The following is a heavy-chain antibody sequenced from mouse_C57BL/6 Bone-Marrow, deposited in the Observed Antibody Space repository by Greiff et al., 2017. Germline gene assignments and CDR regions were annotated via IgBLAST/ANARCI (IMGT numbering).Heavy chain of an antibody. V-gene: IGHV1-42*01. CDR2: INPSTGGT. CDR1: GYSFTGYY. CDR3: ARPPMDY. J-gene: IGHJ4*01. Sequence: VQLKQSGPELVKPGASVKISCKASGYSFTGYYMNWVKQSPEKSLEWIGEINPSTGGTTYNQKFKAKATLTVDKSSSTAYMQLKSLTSEDSAVYYCARPPMDYCGQGTSVTVSS.